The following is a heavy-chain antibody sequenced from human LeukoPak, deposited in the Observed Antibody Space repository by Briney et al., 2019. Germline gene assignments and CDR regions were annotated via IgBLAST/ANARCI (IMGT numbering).Heavy chain of an antibody. CDR3: AKATYYDFWSGYYYFDY. Sequence: GGSLRLSCAASGFTFSSYAMPWVRQAPGKGLEWVAVISYDGSNKYYADSVKGRFTISRDNSKNTLYLQMNSLRAEDTAVYYCAKATYYDFWSGYYYFDYWGQGTLVTVSS. J-gene: IGHJ4*02. CDR1: GFTFSSYA. V-gene: IGHV3-30-3*01. D-gene: IGHD3-3*01. CDR2: ISYDGSNK.